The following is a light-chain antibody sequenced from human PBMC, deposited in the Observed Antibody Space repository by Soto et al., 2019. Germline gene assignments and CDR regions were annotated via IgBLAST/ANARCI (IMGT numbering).Light chain of an antibody. CDR3: QQYNSYSPLT. Sequence: IQMTQSPSTLPASVGDRVTITWPANRSSSTWLAWYQQKPGKAPILLIYKASRLETGVPSRFSGSGSGTEFTLTISFLQPDEFATYYCQQYNSYSPLTFGGRTKVDNK. V-gene: IGKV1-5*03. CDR1: RSSSTW. CDR2: KAS. J-gene: IGKJ4*01.